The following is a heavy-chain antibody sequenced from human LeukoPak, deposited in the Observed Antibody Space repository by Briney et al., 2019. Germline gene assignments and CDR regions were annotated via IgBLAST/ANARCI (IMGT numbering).Heavy chain of an antibody. D-gene: IGHD6-19*01. CDR2: INPNSGGT. J-gene: IGHJ4*02. CDR3: ARDLGSGWYGVDY. V-gene: IGHV1-2*02. CDR1: GYTFTGYY. Sequence: ASVKLSCKASGYTFTGYYMHWVRQAPGQGLEWMGLINPNSGGTNYAQKFQGRVTMTRDTSISTAYMELSRLISDDTAVYYCARDLGSGWYGVDYWGQGTLVTVSS.